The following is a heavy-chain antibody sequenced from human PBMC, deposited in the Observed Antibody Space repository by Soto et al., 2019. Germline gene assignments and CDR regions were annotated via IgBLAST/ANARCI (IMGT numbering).Heavy chain of an antibody. V-gene: IGHV4-59*01. D-gene: IGHD5-18*01. J-gene: IGHJ6*02. CDR3: SRVLGGVDTSFYGMDV. CDR1: GGSISSYY. Sequence: SETLSLTCTVSGGSISSYYWSWIRQPPGKGLEWIGYIYYSGSTNYNPSLKSRVTISVDTSKNQFSLKLSSVTAADTAVYYCSRVLGGVDTSFYGMDVWGQGTTVTVSS. CDR2: IYYSGST.